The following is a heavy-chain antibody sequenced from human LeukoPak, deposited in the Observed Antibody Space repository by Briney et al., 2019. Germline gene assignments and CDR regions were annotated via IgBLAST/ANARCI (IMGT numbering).Heavy chain of an antibody. Sequence: SETLSLTCTVSGGSISSGSYYWSWIRQPAGKGLEWIGRIYTSGSTNYNPSLKSRVTISVDTSKNQFSLKLSSVTAADTVLYYCAREREPGGSYYYYMDVWGKGTTVTVSS. CDR2: IYTSGST. D-gene: IGHD1-26*01. CDR3: AREREPGGSYYYYMDV. V-gene: IGHV4-61*02. J-gene: IGHJ6*03. CDR1: GGSISSGSYY.